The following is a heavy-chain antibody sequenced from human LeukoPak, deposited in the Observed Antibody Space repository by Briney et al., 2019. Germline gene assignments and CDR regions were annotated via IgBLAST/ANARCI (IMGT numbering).Heavy chain of an antibody. Sequence: GRSLRLSSAASRFTFSNAWMRWVSQAQGKGLEWVGRIKSKTDDGTADYAEPVKGRFTISRDDSKSALFLQMNSLKTDDTAVYFCSYYYDSSGYPDFDYWGQGTLVTVSS. V-gene: IGHV3-15*01. CDR2: IKSKTDDGTA. CDR1: RFTFSNAW. J-gene: IGHJ4*02. D-gene: IGHD3-22*01. CDR3: SYYYDSSGYPDFDY.